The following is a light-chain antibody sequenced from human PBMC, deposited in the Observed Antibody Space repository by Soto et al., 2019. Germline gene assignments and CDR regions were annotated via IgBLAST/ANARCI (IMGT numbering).Light chain of an antibody. Sequence: EIVLTQSPGTLSLAPGERDTLSGGSSQSVSSSYLAWYQQKPGLENRILIYDESSRATGIKDRFSGSGSGTDFTLTIRRMEPEDFAVYYCQPYGSSHLTLGGGHKVDLK. CDR3: QPYGSSHLT. CDR1: QSVSSSY. J-gene: IGKJ4*01. CDR2: DES. V-gene: IGKV3D-20*01.